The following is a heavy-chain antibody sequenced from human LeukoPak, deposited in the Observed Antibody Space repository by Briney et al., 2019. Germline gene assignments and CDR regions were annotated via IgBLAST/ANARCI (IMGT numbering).Heavy chain of an antibody. D-gene: IGHD6-13*01. Sequence: PGGSLRLSCAASGFTLSNYWMSWVRQAPGKGLEWVANIKRDGSAQYYADSVKGRFTISRDNANNSLYLQMNSLRAEDTAVYYCAKIAHVRWGSSRFDYWGQGTLVTVSS. CDR2: IKRDGSAQ. CDR1: GFTLSNYW. V-gene: IGHV3-7*03. CDR3: AKIAHVRWGSSRFDY. J-gene: IGHJ4*02.